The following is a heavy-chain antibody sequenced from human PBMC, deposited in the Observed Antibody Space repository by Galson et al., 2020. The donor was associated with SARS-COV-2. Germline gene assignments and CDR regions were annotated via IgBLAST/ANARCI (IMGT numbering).Heavy chain of an antibody. Sequence: GGSLRLSCAASGFTFSASWMHWVRQAPGTGLVYVSRLNPDGSVTAYADSVKGQFTISRDNAKNTLYLQMNSLRVEDTAVYYCATAHSSSANYIDPWGPGTLVTVSS. CDR2: LNPDGSVT. D-gene: IGHD6-13*01. CDR3: ATAHSSSANYIDP. J-gene: IGHJ5*02. V-gene: IGHV3-74*01. CDR1: GFTFSASW.